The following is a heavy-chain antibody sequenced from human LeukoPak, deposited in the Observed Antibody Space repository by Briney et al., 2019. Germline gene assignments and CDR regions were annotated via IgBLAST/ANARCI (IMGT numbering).Heavy chain of an antibody. CDR2: NYYSGST. CDR1: GGSISSYY. J-gene: IGHJ4*02. CDR3: ARHNTDYFDY. Sequence: KASETLSLTCTVSGGSISSYYWSWIRQPPGKGLEWIGYNYYSGSTNYNPSLKSRVTISVDTSKNQFSLKLSSVTAADTAVYYCARHNTDYFDYWGQGTLVTVSS. V-gene: IGHV4-59*08.